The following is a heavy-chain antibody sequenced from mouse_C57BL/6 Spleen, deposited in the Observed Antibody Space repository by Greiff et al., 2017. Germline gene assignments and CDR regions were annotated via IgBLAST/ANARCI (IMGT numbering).Heavy chain of an antibody. CDR1: GFTFSSYA. J-gene: IGHJ4*01. CDR2: ISSGGDYI. Sequence: EVQLQESGEGLVKPGGSLKLSCAASGFTFSSYAMSWVRQTPEKRLEWVAYISSGGDYIYYADTVKGRFTISRDNARNTLYLQMSSLKSEDTAMYYCTREREHDYYGSYYAMDYWGQGTSVTVSS. CDR3: TREREHDYYGSYYAMDY. D-gene: IGHD1-1*01. V-gene: IGHV5-9-1*02.